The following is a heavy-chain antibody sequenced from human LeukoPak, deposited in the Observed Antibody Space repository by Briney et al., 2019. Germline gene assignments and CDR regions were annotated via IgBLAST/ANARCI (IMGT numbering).Heavy chain of an antibody. J-gene: IGHJ5*02. CDR1: GGSISSYY. CDR2: IHYSGST. V-gene: IGHV4-59*01. CDR3: ARVGGPYNWNDAPDWFDP. Sequence: SETLSFTCTDSGGSISSYYWSWIRQPPGKGLEWIGDIHYSGSTNYNPSLKSRVTISVDTSKNQFSLKLSSVTAADTAVYYCARVGGPYNWNDAPDWFDPWGQGTLVTVSS. D-gene: IGHD1-1*01.